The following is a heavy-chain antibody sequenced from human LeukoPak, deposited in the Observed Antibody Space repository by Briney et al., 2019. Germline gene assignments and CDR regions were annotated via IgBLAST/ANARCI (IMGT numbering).Heavy chain of an antibody. J-gene: IGHJ5*02. CDR1: GGTFSSYA. V-gene: IGHV1-69*05. D-gene: IGHD3-22*01. CDR2: IIPIFGTT. CDR3: ARITMIPKPFGSFDP. Sequence: SVKVSCTASGGTFSSYAISWVRQAPGQGLEWMGGIIPIFGTTNYAQKFQGRVTITTDESTSTAYMELSSLRSEDTAVYYCARITMIPKPFGSFDPSGQGTLVTVSS.